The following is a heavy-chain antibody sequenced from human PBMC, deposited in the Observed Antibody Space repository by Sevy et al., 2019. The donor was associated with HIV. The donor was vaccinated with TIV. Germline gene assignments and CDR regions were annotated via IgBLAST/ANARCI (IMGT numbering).Heavy chain of an antibody. D-gene: IGHD6-19*01. CDR1: GYTFTGYH. J-gene: IGHJ4*02. Sequence: ASVKVSCKASGYTFTGYHMHWVRQAPGQGLEWMGRINPNSGGTNYAQKFQGRVTMTRDTSISTAYMELSRLRSDDTAVYYCARVGSVAGTVNFDYWGQGTLVTVSS. CDR3: ARVGSVAGTVNFDY. V-gene: IGHV1-2*06. CDR2: INPNSGGT.